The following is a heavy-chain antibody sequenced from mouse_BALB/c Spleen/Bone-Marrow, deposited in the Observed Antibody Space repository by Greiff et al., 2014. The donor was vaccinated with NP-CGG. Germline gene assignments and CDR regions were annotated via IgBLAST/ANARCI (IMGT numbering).Heavy chain of an antibody. Sequence: DVHLVESGGGLVQPGGSRKLSCAASGFTFSSFGMHWVRQAPEKGLEWVAYISSGSSTIYYAGTVKGRFTISRDNPKNTLFLQMTSLRSEDTAMYYCARSPYDYAAMDYWGQGTSVTVSS. CDR1: GFTFSSFG. J-gene: IGHJ4*01. V-gene: IGHV5-17*02. CDR3: ARSPYDYAAMDY. D-gene: IGHD2-4*01. CDR2: ISSGSSTI.